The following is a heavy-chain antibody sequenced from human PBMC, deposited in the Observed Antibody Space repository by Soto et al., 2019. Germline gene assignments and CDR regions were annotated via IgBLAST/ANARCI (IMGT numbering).Heavy chain of an antibody. Sequence: QVQLQQWGAGLLKPSETLSLTCAVYGGSFSGYYWSWIRQPPGKGLEWIGEINHSGSTNYNPSLKSRVTISVDTTKNQFALKLSSVTAADTAVYYCARWPGPWGQGTLVTVSS. CDR1: GGSFSGYY. V-gene: IGHV4-34*01. CDR3: ARWPGP. J-gene: IGHJ5*02. CDR2: INHSGST. D-gene: IGHD5-12*01.